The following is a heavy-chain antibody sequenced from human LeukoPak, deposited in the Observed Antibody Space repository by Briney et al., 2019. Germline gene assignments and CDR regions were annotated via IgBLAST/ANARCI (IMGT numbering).Heavy chain of an antibody. CDR2: IYYSGST. Sequence: SETLSLTCTLSTDSIRSSSYYWGWIRQPPGKGLEWIGSIYYSGSTYYNPSLKSRVTISVDTSKNQFSLKLSSVTAADTAVYYCARLPRWLRLAPYYFDYWGQGTLVTVSS. CDR3: ARLPRWLRLAPYYFDY. V-gene: IGHV4-39*01. J-gene: IGHJ4*02. D-gene: IGHD5-12*01. CDR1: TDSIRSSSYY.